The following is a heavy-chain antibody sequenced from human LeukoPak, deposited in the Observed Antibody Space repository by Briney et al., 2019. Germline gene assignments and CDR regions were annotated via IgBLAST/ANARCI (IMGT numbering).Heavy chain of an antibody. J-gene: IGHJ4*02. V-gene: IGHV4-30-4*08. CDR2: IYYSGST. D-gene: IGHD3-3*01. CDR3: ARVGPAEWSHYFDY. CDR1: GGSISSGDYY. Sequence: SETLSLTCTVSGGSISSGDYYWSWIRQPPGKGLEWIGYIYYSGSTYYNPSLKSRVTISVDTSKNQFSLKLSSVTAADTAVYYCARVGPAEWSHYFDYWGRGTLVTVSS.